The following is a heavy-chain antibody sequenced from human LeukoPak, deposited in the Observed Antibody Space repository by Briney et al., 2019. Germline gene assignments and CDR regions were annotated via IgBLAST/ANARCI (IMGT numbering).Heavy chain of an antibody. Sequence: PGASLRLSCAASGFTFSSYAMSWVRQAPGKGLEWVSAISGSGGSTYYADSVKGQFTISRDNSKNTLYLQMNSLRAEDTAVYYCAKDGIVDTAMVNWFDPWGQGTLVTVSS. D-gene: IGHD5-18*01. CDR3: AKDGIVDTAMVNWFDP. CDR2: ISGSGGST. V-gene: IGHV3-23*01. CDR1: GFTFSSYA. J-gene: IGHJ5*02.